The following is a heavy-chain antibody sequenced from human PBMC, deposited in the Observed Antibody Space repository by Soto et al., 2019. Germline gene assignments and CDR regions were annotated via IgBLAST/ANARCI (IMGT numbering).Heavy chain of an antibody. CDR2: ISSSGSTI. D-gene: IGHD2-15*01. J-gene: IGHJ6*02. V-gene: IGHV3-48*03. CDR1: GFTFSSYE. Sequence: GGSLRLSCAASGFTFSSYEMNWVLQAPGKXLEWVSYISSSGSTIYYADSVKGRFTISRDNAKNSLYLQMNSLRAEDTAVYYCARSEYCSGGSCYSVGFYYYCGLDVWGQGTTVTVSS. CDR3: ARSEYCSGGSCYSVGFYYYCGLDV.